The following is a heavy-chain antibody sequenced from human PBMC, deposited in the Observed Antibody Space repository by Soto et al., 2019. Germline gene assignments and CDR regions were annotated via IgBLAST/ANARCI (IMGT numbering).Heavy chain of an antibody. D-gene: IGHD3-22*01. CDR2: IYYSGST. J-gene: IGHJ4*02. V-gene: IGHV4-59*05. CDR3: ARIRDYYDSSGYLILFDY. CDR1: GGSISSYY. Sequence: SETLSLTCTVSGGSISSYYWSWIRQPPGKGLEWIGSIYYSGSTYYNPSLKSRVTISVDTSKNQFSLKLSSVTAADTAVYYCARIRDYYDSSGYLILFDYWGQGTLVTVSS.